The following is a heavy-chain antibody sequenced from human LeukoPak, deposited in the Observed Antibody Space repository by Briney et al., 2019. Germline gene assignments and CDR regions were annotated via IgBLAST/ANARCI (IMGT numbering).Heavy chain of an antibody. J-gene: IGHJ4*02. Sequence: GGSLRLSCAASGFTVSSTYMSWVRQAPGKGLEWVSVIYSGGSTDYADSVKGRFTMSRDNSKNTLYLQMNSLRAEDTAVYYCAKNQASLNHFDYWGQGTLVTVSS. CDR2: IYSGGST. CDR3: AKNQASLNHFDY. V-gene: IGHV3-66*01. CDR1: GFTVSSTY.